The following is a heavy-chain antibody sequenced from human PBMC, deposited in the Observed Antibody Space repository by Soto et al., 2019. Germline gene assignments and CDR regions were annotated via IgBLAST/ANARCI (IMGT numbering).Heavy chain of an antibody. V-gene: IGHV1-46*01. J-gene: IGHJ3*02. CDR1: GYTFTSYY. Sequence: ASVKVSCKASGYTFTSYYMHWVRQAPGQGLEWMGIINHSGGSTSYAQKFQGRVTMTRDTSTSTVYMELSSLRSEDTAVYYCARVVRIGPYDRSGYYHGSDAFDIWGQGTMVTVSS. CDR3: ARVVRIGPYDRSGYYHGSDAFDI. D-gene: IGHD3-22*01. CDR2: INHSGGST.